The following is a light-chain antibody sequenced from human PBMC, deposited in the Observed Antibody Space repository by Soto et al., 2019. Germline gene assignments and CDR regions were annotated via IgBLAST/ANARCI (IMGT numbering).Light chain of an antibody. Sequence: QSVLTQPASVSASPGQSITISCTGTSSDVGGYKYVSWYQQYPGKAPKLMMYEVSNRPSGISNRFSGSKSGNTASLTIPGLRAEDEGYYYCTSYTSSSTPYVFGTGTKLTVL. J-gene: IGLJ1*01. CDR2: EVS. CDR3: TSYTSSSTPYV. V-gene: IGLV2-14*01. CDR1: SSDVGGYKY.